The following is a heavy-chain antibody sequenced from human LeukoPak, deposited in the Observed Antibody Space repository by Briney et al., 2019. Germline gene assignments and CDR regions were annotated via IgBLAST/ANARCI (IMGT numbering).Heavy chain of an antibody. CDR3: ARILGYCSGGSCYSGRLDY. Sequence: PGGSLRLSCAASGFTFSSYGMNWVRQAPGKGLEWVSSISGSSSHIYYADSVKGRFTISRDNAKNSLYLQMNSLRAEDTAVYYCARILGYCSGGSCYSGRLDYWGQGTLVTVSS. V-gene: IGHV3-21*04. CDR2: ISGSSSHI. J-gene: IGHJ4*02. CDR1: GFTFSSYG. D-gene: IGHD2-15*01.